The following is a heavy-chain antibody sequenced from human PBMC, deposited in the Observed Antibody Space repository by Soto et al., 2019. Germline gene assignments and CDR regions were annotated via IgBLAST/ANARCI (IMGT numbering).Heavy chain of an antibody. D-gene: IGHD5-12*01. J-gene: IGHJ6*03. CDR3: ARDQSGYDFYYYYYMDV. Sequence: GGSLRLSCAASGFTFSSYGMHWVRQAPGKGLEWVAVIWYDGSNKYYADSVKGRFTISRDNSKNTLYLQMNSLRAEDTAVYYCARDQSGYDFYYYYYMDVWGKGTTVTVSS. CDR1: GFTFSSYG. CDR2: IWYDGSNK. V-gene: IGHV3-33*01.